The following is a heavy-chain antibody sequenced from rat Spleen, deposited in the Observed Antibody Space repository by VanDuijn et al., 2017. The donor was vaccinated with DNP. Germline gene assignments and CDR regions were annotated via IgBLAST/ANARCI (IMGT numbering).Heavy chain of an antibody. D-gene: IGHD1-1*01. V-gene: IGHV1-43*01. Sequence: VHLHHSRSKRAKHGLSLKIPCTASCYTFTSYYISWIKQTTGQGLEYIAYINMESGDTNYNEKFWGKATLTVDRSSSTAFIQLSSLTPDDSAVYYCGSYYYRDWFANWGQGTLVTVSS. CDR1: CYTFTSYY. CDR2: INMESGDT. CDR3: GSYYYRDWFAN. J-gene: IGHJ3*01.